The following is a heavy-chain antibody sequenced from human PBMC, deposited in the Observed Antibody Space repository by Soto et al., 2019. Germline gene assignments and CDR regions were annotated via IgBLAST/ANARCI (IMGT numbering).Heavy chain of an antibody. CDR2: IYYSGGT. Sequence: QVQLQESGPGLVKPSQTLSLTCTVSGGSISRVGYYWSWIRQHPGKGLEWTGYIYYSGGTYYNPSLKSRVTISVDTSENQFSLRLSSVTAADTAVYYCARKDSGYADYMDVWGKGTTVTVSS. CDR3: ARKDSGYADYMDV. J-gene: IGHJ6*03. D-gene: IGHD5-12*01. V-gene: IGHV4-31*03. CDR1: GGSISRVGYY.